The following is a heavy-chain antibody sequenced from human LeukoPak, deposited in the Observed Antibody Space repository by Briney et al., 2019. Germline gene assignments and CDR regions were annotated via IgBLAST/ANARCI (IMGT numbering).Heavy chain of an antibody. CDR1: GFTFNSYA. CDR3: AKGLWHSISAGDY. V-gene: IGHV3-23*01. Sequence: GGSLRLSCTASGFTFNSYAMNWVRQPPGKGLEWVSAISGSGDATKCADSLKGRFTISRDNSKNTLCLQMDSLRAEDTAIYYCAKGLWHSISAGDYWGQGTLVTVSS. D-gene: IGHD1-14*01. J-gene: IGHJ4*02. CDR2: ISGSGDAT.